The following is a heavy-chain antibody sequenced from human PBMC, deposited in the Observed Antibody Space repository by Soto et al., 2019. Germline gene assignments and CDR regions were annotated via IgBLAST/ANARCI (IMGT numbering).Heavy chain of an antibody. CDR1: GYNFTSYW. D-gene: IGHD2-2*01. CDR2: IDPSDSYT. CDR3: AKQGLGAVVLAAFDHWYFYL. J-gene: IGHJ2*01. V-gene: IGHV5-10-1*01. Sequence: PGESMKISCKGSGYNFTSYWISWVRQMPGKGLEWMGRIDPSDSYTNYSPSFHGHVTISADKSLSTAYLQWSSLKASDTAMYYCAKQGLGAVVLAAFDHWYFYLWGRGTLVTVSS.